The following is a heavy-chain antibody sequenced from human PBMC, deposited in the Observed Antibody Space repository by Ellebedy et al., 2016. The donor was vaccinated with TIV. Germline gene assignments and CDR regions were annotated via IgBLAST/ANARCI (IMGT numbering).Heavy chain of an antibody. J-gene: IGHJ4*02. CDR2: IYPGDSDT. V-gene: IGHV5-51*01. D-gene: IGHD6-13*01. CDR1: GYSFTTYW. CDR3: ARQGHSSSWYVVY. Sequence: GESLKISCKGSGYSFTTYWIGWVRQMPGKGLEWMGIIYPGDSDTRYSPSFQGQVTISADKSISTAYLQWSSLKASDTAMYYCARQGHSSSWYVVYWGQGTLVTVSS.